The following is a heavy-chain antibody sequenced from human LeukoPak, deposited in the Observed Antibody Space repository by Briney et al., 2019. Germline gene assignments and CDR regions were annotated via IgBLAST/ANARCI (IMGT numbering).Heavy chain of an antibody. CDR3: ARDWRGFDY. J-gene: IGHJ4*02. CDR2: ISYDGSNK. CDR1: GFTFSSYA. Sequence: QPGRSLRLSCGASGFTFSSYAMHWVRQAPGKGLEWVAVISYDGSNKYYADSVKGRFTISRDNSKNTLYLQMNSLRAEDTAVYYCARDWRGFDYWGQGTLVTVSS. V-gene: IGHV3-30-3*01. D-gene: IGHD3-10*01.